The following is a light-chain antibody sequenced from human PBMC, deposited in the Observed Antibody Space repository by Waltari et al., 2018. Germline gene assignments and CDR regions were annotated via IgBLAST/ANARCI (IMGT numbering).Light chain of an antibody. CDR1: QGIGSH. Sequence: DIRLTQSPSFLSASVGDIVTITCRASQGIGSHLSWYQQDPGKAPKLLIYAASTLQGGVPSRFSGSGSGTEFALTISGLQPEDFATYFCLHLNSYPYTFGGGTKVDIK. CDR3: LHLNSYPYT. CDR2: AAS. V-gene: IGKV1-9*01. J-gene: IGKJ4*01.